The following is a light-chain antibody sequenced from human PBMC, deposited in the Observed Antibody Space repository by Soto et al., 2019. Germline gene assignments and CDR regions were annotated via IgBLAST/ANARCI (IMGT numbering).Light chain of an antibody. CDR2: DAS. J-gene: IGKJ5*01. CDR1: KSISSN. V-gene: IGKV3-11*01. Sequence: EMGFTHSASTVSVAPGGRASLYCRASKSISSNLAWYHQKPGQAPRLLIYDASNRATGIPARFSGGGSGTEFTLTISSLEPEDFAVYYCQQHSNWPPITFGQGTRLEIK. CDR3: QQHSNWPPIT.